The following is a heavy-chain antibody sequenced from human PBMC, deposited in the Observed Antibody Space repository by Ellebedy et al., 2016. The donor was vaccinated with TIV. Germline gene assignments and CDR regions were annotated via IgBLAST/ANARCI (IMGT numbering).Heavy chain of an antibody. CDR1: GGTFSSYA. J-gene: IGHJ5*02. D-gene: IGHD1-26*01. V-gene: IGHV1-69*13. CDR2: IIPIFGTA. Sequence: SVKVSXXASGGTFSSYAISWVRQTPGQGLEWMGGIIPIFGTANYAQKFQGRVTITADESTSTAYMELSSLRSEDTAVYYCARVVVGATIGWFDPWGQGTLVTVSS. CDR3: ARVVVGATIGWFDP.